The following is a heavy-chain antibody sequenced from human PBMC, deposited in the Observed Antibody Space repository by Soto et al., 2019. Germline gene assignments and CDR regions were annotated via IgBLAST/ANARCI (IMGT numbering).Heavy chain of an antibody. V-gene: IGHV3-48*02. CDR2: ISSSGDAI. Sequence: EVQLVESGGDLVQPGGSPRLSCVASGFIFSDYTMTWVRQAPGRGLEFVSHISSSGDAIFYAESVKGRFTVSRDNAKNSLYLQMNSLRDDDTAVYFCARDHGGSTWFVGVYYFFGMDVWGQGTAVTVSS. CDR1: GFIFSDYT. J-gene: IGHJ6*02. D-gene: IGHD6-13*01. CDR3: ARDHGGSTWFVGVYYFFGMDV.